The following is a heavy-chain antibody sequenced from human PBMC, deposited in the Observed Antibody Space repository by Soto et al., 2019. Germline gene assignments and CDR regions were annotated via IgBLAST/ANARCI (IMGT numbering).Heavy chain of an antibody. CDR1: GGSISSYY. CDR2: IYYSGST. J-gene: IGHJ4*02. Sequence: SETLSLTCTVCGGSISSYYWSWIRQPPGKGLEWIGYIYYSGSTNYNPSLKSRVTISVDTSKNQFSLKLSSVTAADTAVYYCARLGYYGSGTVVTYYFDYWGQGTLVTVSS. D-gene: IGHD3-10*01. CDR3: ARLGYYGSGTVVTYYFDY. V-gene: IGHV4-59*08.